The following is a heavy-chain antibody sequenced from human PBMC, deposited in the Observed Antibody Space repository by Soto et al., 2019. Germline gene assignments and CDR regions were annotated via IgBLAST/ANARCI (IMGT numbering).Heavy chain of an antibody. CDR1: GFSLSTSGVG. CDR2: IYWSGDE. J-gene: IGHJ3*02. V-gene: IGHV2-5*01. CDR3: ARGLATLPVFAFDI. D-gene: IGHD6-6*01. Sequence: QGTLKESGPSLVKPTQTLTLTCSFSGFSLSTSGVGVGWIRQSPGKALEWLALIYWSGDEHYRPSLKSRLSNIQATPKNPVVLIMTDMDTVDTATYYCARGLATLPVFAFDIWGQGTMVTVSS.